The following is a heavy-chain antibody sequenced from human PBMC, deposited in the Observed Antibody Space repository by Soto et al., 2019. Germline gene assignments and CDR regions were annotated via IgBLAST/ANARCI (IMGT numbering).Heavy chain of an antibody. J-gene: IGHJ4*02. CDR2: INPSGGRT. Sequence: ASVKVSCKASGNSFTTYYMHWVRRAPGQGLEWMGIINPSGGRTTYAQKFQGRVTMTRDTSTSTFHMELSSLTSEDTAVYYCAGLYHYDSSGYYDYWGQGTLVTVSS. CDR3: AGLYHYDSSGYYDY. D-gene: IGHD3-22*01. V-gene: IGHV1-46*01. CDR1: GNSFTTYY.